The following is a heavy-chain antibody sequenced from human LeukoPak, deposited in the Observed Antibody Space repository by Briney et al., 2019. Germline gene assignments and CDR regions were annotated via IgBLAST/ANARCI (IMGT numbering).Heavy chain of an antibody. CDR1: GVSISSTEYY. J-gene: IGHJ4*02. CDR2: IYYSGST. CDR3: ARDLGAVGSGSPLEFGY. V-gene: IGHV4-30-4*01. D-gene: IGHD3-10*01. Sequence: SETLSLTCGVSGVSISSTEYYWSWIRQPPGKGLEWIGYIYYSGSTYYNPSLQSRVTMSVDTSKNQFSLKLSSVTAADTAVYYRARDLGAVGSGSPLEFGYWGQGTLVTVSS.